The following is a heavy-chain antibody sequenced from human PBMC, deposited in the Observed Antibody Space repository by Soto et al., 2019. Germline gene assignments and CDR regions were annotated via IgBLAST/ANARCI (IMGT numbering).Heavy chain of an antibody. CDR3: TTDDLWFGPPPPRGDYYYYGMDV. CDR2: IKSKTDGGTT. D-gene: IGHD3-10*01. J-gene: IGHJ6*02. V-gene: IGHV3-15*01. Sequence: GVSLRLSCEASGFTFSNAWMSCVRQAPGKGLEWVGRIKSKTDGGTTDYAAPVKGRFTISRDDSKNTLYLPMNSLKTEHTAVYYCTTDDLWFGPPPPRGDYYYYGMDVWGQGTTVTVSS. CDR1: GFTFSNAW.